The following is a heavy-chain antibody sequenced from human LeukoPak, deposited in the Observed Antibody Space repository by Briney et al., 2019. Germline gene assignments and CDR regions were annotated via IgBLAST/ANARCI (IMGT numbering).Heavy chain of an antibody. V-gene: IGHV3-7*04. D-gene: IGHD3-22*01. J-gene: IGHJ4*02. Sequence: GGSLRLSCAASGFTFTTKWMSWVRQAPGKGLEWVATINQDGGDQYYVDSVKGRFTISRDNAKNSLDLQMNSLRAEDTAVYYCARDYSSGRDFWGQGALVTASS. CDR1: GFTFTTKW. CDR2: INQDGGDQ. CDR3: ARDYSSGRDF.